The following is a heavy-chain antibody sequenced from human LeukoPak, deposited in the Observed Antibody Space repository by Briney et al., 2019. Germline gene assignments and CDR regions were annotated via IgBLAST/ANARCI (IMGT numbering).Heavy chain of an antibody. V-gene: IGHV1-24*01. CDR3: ARVVGLTGYSSSWYSGYYYYMDV. CDR1: GYTLTELS. CDR2: FDPEDGET. D-gene: IGHD6-13*01. J-gene: IGHJ6*03. Sequence: ASVKVSCKVSGYTLTELSMHWVRQAPGKGLEWMGGFDPEDGETIYAQKFQGRVTMTEDTSTDTAYMELSSLRSEDTAVYYCARVVGLTGYSSSWYSGYYYYMDVWGKGTTVTVSS.